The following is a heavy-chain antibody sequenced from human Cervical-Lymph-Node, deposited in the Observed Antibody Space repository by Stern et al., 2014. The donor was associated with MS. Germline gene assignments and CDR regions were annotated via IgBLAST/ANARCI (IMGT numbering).Heavy chain of an antibody. V-gene: IGHV4-4*02. CDR3: ARGGGTDSPTYDY. Sequence: QVQLQESGPGLVKPSGTLSLTCTVSGASLSGVNWWTWVRQPPGKGLEWIGEILVDSSKSQFSLQLTSVTAADTAVYYCARGGGTDSPTYDYWGQGTLVTVS. J-gene: IGHJ4*02. CDR1: GASLSGVNW. CDR2: I. D-gene: IGHD3-16*01.